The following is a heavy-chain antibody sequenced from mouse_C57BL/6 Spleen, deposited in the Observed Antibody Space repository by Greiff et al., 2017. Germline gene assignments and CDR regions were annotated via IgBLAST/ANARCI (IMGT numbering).Heavy chain of an antibody. CDR3: ARDGSIPFAY. Sequence: QVQLQQPGAELVMPGASVKLSCKASGYTFTSYWMHWVKQRPGQGLEWIGEIDPSDSYTNYNQKFKGKSTLTVDKSSSTAYMQLSSLTSEDSAVYYCARDGSIPFAYWGQGTLVTVSA. V-gene: IGHV1-69*01. CDR1: GYTFTSYW. D-gene: IGHD1-1*01. J-gene: IGHJ3*01. CDR2: IDPSDSYT.